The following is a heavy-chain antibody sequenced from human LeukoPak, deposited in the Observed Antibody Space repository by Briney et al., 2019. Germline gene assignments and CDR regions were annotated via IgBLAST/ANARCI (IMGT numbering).Heavy chain of an antibody. D-gene: IGHD5-24*01. CDR1: GYSFTSYW. CDR2: IYPGDSDT. CDR3: AKSRSGEIATY. Sequence: GESLKISCKGSGYSFTSYWIGWVRQMPGKGLEWMGFIYPGDSDTRQRPSSQGQITNTTNQSISPAYLQWSSRKASDTASYYWAKSRSGEIATYWGQGTQVTVSS. V-gene: IGHV5-51*01. J-gene: IGHJ4*02.